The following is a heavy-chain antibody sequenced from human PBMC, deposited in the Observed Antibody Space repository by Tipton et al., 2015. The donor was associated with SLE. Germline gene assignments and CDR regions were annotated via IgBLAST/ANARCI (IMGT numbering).Heavy chain of an antibody. V-gene: IGHV3-30*19. CDR3: ARVIAAPPYGMDV. CDR2: ISYDGSNK. CDR1: GFPFSNYG. D-gene: IGHD2-15*01. J-gene: IGHJ6*02. Sequence: QVQLVQSGGGVVQPGRSLRLSCSASGFPFSNYGMDWVRQAPGKGLEWVAVISYDGSNKYYADSVKGRFSISRDNSKNTLYLQMNSLRAEDTAVYYCARVIAAPPYGMDVWGQGTTVTVSS.